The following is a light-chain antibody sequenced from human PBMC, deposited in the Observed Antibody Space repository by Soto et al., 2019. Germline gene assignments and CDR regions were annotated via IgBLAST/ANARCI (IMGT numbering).Light chain of an antibody. CDR1: LSDIGDSNF. V-gene: IGLV2-14*01. J-gene: IGLJ1*01. Sequence: QSVLTQPSSVSGSPGQSVTISCTGPLSDIGDSNFISWYQHSPGKAPRLLIYEVNNRPSGVSKRFSGSKAGNTASLTISGPLDDDEADYFCASFRSGTILVFGSGTKVNVL. CDR3: ASFRSGTILV. CDR2: EVN.